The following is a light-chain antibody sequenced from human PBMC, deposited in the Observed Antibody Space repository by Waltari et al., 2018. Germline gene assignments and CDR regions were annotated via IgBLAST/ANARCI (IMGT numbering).Light chain of an antibody. CDR2: KVS. CDR3: MQVTHWPHT. CDR1: QSLVHSDGNTY. J-gene: IGKJ2*01. Sequence: VVMTQSPLSLPGTLGQPASISCRSSQSLVHSDGNTYLEWFPQRPGQSPRRLIYKVSNRDSGVPDRFSGSWSGTDFTLKISRVEAEDVGLYYCMQVTHWPHTFGQGTSLEI. V-gene: IGKV2-30*02.